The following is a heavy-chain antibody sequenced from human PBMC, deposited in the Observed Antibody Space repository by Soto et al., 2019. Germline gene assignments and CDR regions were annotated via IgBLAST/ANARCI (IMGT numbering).Heavy chain of an antibody. V-gene: IGHV4-34*01. CDR1: GGSFRGYY. Sequence: QVQLQQWGAGLLKPSETLSLTCAVYGGSFRGYYWSWIRQPPGKGLEWIGEINHSGSTNYNPCLKSRVTISVDTSKHQFALTLSSVTAAGTYVNYWARRLTIWGQGTLVTVSS. CDR3: ARRLTI. CDR2: INHSGST. J-gene: IGHJ4*02. D-gene: IGHD6-19*01.